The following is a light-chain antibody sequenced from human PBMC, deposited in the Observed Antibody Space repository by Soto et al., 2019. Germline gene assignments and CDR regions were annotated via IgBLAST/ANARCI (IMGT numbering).Light chain of an antibody. V-gene: IGKV3-15*01. J-gene: IGKJ1*01. CDR1: QSVSSK. Sequence: EIVMTQSPATLSVSPGERATLSCRASQSVSSKLAWYQQKPGQAPRLLIYGASTRATGIPARFSGSGSGTEFTLTTSSLQSVDFAVYYCQQYNNWPTWTFGQGTKVEIK. CDR2: GAS. CDR3: QQYNNWPTWT.